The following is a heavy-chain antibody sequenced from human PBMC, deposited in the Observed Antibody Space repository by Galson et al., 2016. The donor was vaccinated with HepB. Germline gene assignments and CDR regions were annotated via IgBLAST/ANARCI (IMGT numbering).Heavy chain of an antibody. CDR2: IHSGGST. Sequence: SLRLSCAASGFTFSIYVMSWVRQAPGKGLEWVSVIHSGGSTYHADSVKGRFTVSRDDSKNTVYLQMNSLRVEDTAIYYCAREGFNAFDVWGQGTVVTIPS. D-gene: IGHD3-3*01. V-gene: IGHV3-53*01. CDR1: GFTFSIYV. CDR3: AREGFNAFDV. J-gene: IGHJ3*01.